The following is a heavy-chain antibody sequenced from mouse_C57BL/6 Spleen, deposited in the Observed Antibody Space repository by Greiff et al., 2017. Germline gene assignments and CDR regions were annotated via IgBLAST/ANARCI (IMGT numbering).Heavy chain of an antibody. J-gene: IGHJ2*01. D-gene: IGHD1-1*02. V-gene: IGHV14-4*01. Sequence: VQLKQSGAELVRPGASVKLSCTASGFNIKDDYMHWVKQRPEQGLEWIGWIDPANGDTEYASKFQGKATVTADTSSTTAYLQLSSLTSEDTAVYYFTTLRVALDYWGQGTTLTVSS. CDR2: IDPANGDT. CDR3: TTLRVALDY. CDR1: GFNIKDDY.